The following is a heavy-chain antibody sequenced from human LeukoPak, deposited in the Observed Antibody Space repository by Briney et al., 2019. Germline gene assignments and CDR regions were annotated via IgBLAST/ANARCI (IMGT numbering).Heavy chain of an antibody. Sequence: ASVKVSCKTSGYTFTSHGIGWVRQAPGQEPEWMGWISAYRGNTNYAQKFQGRVTMTTDTSTSTAYMDLRSLTSDDTAVYYCARGSVIYCSSTSCYTWFDSWGRGTLLTVSS. CDR3: ARGSVIYCSSTSCYTWFDS. V-gene: IGHV1-18*01. D-gene: IGHD2-2*02. J-gene: IGHJ5*01. CDR1: GYTFTSHG. CDR2: ISAYRGNT.